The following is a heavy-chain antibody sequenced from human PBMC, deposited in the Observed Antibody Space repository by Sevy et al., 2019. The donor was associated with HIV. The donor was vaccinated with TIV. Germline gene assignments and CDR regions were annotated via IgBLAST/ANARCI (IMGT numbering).Heavy chain of an antibody. Sequence: GGSLRLSCAASGFTFSSYSMNWVRQAPGKGLEWVSYISSSSSYIYYADSVKGRFTISRDNAKNSLYLQMNSLRAEDTAVYYCARDRRPRQKYCTNGMDVWGQGTTVTVSS. CDR3: ARDRRPRQKYCTNGMDV. CDR2: ISSSSSYI. V-gene: IGHV3-21*01. D-gene: IGHD2-8*01. CDR1: GFTFSSYS. J-gene: IGHJ6*02.